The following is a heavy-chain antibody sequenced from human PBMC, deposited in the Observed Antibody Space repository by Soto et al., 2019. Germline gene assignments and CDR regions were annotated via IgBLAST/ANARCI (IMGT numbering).Heavy chain of an antibody. Sequence: GGSLRLSCAASGFTFSSYDMHWVRQATGKGLEWVSAIGTAGDTYYPGSVKGRFTISRENAKNSLYLQMNSLRAGDTAVYYCASKWIQLWYYYYYGMDVWGQGTTVTVSS. V-gene: IGHV3-13*01. J-gene: IGHJ6*02. CDR1: GFTFSSYD. D-gene: IGHD5-18*01. CDR3: ASKWIQLWYYYYYGMDV. CDR2: IGTAGDT.